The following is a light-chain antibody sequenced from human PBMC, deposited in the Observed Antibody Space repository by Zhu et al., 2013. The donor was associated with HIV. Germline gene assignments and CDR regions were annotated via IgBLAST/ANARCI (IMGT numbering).Light chain of an antibody. CDR1: SSNIGNNY. V-gene: IGLV1-51*01. Sequence: QSVLTQPPSVSAAPGQKVTISCSGSSSNIGNNYVSWYQHLPGTAPKLLIYDDNKRPSGISDRFSGSKSGTSATLGITGLQTGDEADYYCETWDSSLSVVLFGGGTKLTVL. J-gene: IGLJ2*01. CDR3: ETWDSSLSVVL. CDR2: DDN.